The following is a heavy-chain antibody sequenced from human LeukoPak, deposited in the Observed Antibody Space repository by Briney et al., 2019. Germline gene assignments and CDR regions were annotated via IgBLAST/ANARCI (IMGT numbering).Heavy chain of an antibody. Sequence: SETLSLTCTVSGGSISSTSYYWGWIRQPPGKGLEWIGSVYYSGSTYYNPSLKSRVTISVDTSKNQFSLKLSSVTAADTAVYYCAGSLYDHYWYFDLWGRGTLVTVSS. D-gene: IGHD5/OR15-5a*01. CDR2: VYYSGST. CDR1: GGSISSTSYY. CDR3: AGSLYDHYWYFDL. V-gene: IGHV4-39*01. J-gene: IGHJ2*01.